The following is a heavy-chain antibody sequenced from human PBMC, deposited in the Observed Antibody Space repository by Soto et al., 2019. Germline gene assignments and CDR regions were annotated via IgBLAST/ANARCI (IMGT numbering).Heavy chain of an antibody. Sequence: SATLSLPCTVSGGSISSYYWSWIRQPPGKGLEWIGYIYYSGSTNYNPSLKSRVTISVDTSKNQFSLKLNSVTAADTAVYYCAKFYCSTTSCSAFDSWGLGTLVTVSS. J-gene: IGHJ4*02. CDR1: GGSISSYY. CDR2: IYYSGST. D-gene: IGHD2-2*01. V-gene: IGHV4-59*01. CDR3: AKFYCSTTSCSAFDS.